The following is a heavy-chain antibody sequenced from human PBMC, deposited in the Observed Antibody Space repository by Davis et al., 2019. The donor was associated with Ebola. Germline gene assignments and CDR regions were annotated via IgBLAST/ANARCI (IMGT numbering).Heavy chain of an antibody. D-gene: IGHD4-17*01. CDR1: AGSISSYY. J-gene: IGHJ2*01. CDR3: AGDREGDYVDWYFDL. CDR2: IYYSGST. V-gene: IGHV4-59*01. Sequence: MPSETLSLTCTVSAGSISSYYWSWTRPPPGKGLEWIGYIYYSGSTNYNPSLKSRVTMSVDTSKNQFSLRLSSVTAADTAVYYCAGDREGDYVDWYFDLWGRGTLVTVSS.